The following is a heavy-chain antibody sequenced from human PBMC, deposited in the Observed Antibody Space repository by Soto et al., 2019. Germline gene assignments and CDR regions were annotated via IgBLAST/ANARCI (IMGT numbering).Heavy chain of an antibody. J-gene: IGHJ4*02. D-gene: IGHD3-22*01. CDR3: ARDPAYDSSGYYLRGFDY. V-gene: IGHV4-31*03. CDR2: IYYSGST. Sequence: PSETLSLTCTVSGGSIISGGYYWIWIRQHPGKGLEWIGYIYYSGSTYYNPSLKSRVTISVDTSKNQFSLKLSSVTAADTAVYYCARDPAYDSSGYYLRGFDYWGQGTLVTVSS. CDR1: GGSIISGGYY.